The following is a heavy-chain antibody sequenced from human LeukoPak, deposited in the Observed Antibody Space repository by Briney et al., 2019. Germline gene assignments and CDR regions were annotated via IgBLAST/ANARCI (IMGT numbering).Heavy chain of an antibody. J-gene: IGHJ4*02. CDR1: GGSISSFY. CDR2: IYYTGST. CDR3: ATAMYCSSPSCFDY. V-gene: IGHV4-59*01. Sequence: SETLSLTCTVSGGSISSFYWSWIRQPPGKGLEWIGYIYYTGSTNYNPSLKSRVIIAVDMSKNQFSLKLSSVTAADTAVYYCATAMYCSSPSCFDYWGQGTLVTVSS. D-gene: IGHD2-2*01.